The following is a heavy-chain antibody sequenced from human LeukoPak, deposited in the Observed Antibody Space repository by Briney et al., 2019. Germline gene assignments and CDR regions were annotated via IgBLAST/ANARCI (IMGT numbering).Heavy chain of an antibody. V-gene: IGHV4-39*01. D-gene: IGHD6-13*01. CDR3: ARHFSETRRDEQPFDY. Sequence: PSETLSLTCSVSGGSISSCSYYWSWIRQPPGKGLEWNGSICDGGMTYYNPSLKSRVTISVDTSKNQFSLRLSSVTAADTAIYYCARHFSETRRDEQPFDYWGQGTLVTVSS. J-gene: IGHJ4*02. CDR2: ICDGGMT. CDR1: GGSISSCSYY.